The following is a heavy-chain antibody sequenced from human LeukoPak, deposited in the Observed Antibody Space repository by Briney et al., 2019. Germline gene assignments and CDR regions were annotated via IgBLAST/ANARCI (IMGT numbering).Heavy chain of an antibody. CDR3: ARDTRGDTLTGSHAFDI. J-gene: IGHJ3*02. CDR2: IYTSGNT. V-gene: IGHV4-4*07. Sequence: SETLSLTCTVSGGSISNYYWSWIRQPAGKRLEWIGRIYTSGNTNYNPSLKSRVTMSVDTSKNQFSLKLTSVTAADTAVYYCARDTRGDTLTGSHAFDIWGQGTMVTVSS. D-gene: IGHD3-9*01. CDR1: GGSISNYY.